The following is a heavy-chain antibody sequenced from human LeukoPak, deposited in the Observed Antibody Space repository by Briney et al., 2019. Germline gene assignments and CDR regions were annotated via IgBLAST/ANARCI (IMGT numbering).Heavy chain of an antibody. Sequence: GGSLRLSCAASGFTFSSYEMNWVRQAPGKGLEWVSYISSSSRTIYYADSVKGRFTISRDNAKNSLYLQMNSLRAEDTAVYYCARDPYDSSGYGAFDIWGQGTMVTVSS. D-gene: IGHD3-22*01. CDR3: ARDPYDSSGYGAFDI. CDR1: GFTFSSYE. J-gene: IGHJ3*02. CDR2: ISSSSRTI. V-gene: IGHV3-48*01.